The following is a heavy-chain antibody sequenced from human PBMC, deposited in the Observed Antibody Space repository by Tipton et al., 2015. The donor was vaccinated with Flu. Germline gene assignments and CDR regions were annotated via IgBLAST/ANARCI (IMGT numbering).Heavy chain of an antibody. D-gene: IGHD3-3*01. Sequence: GLVKPSETLSLTCTVSGGSISSYYWSWIRQPAGKGLEWIGRFYTTGSTNYSPSLKSRVTMSVDTSKNQFSLRLSSVTAADTAVYYCARVGDLWSGTNYGLDVWGQGMLVTVSS. V-gene: IGHV4-4*07. CDR1: GGSISSYY. CDR3: ARVGDLWSGTNYGLDV. CDR2: FYTTGST. J-gene: IGHJ4*02.